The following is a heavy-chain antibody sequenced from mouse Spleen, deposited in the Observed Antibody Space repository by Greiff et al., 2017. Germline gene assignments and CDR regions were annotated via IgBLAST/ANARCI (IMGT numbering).Heavy chain of an antibody. CDR3: ARRRDLGMDY. CDR1: GYTFTSYW. V-gene: IGHV1-59*01. J-gene: IGHJ4*01. Sequence: QVQLQQPGAELVRPGTSVKLSCKASGYTFTSYWMHWVKQRPGQGLEWIGVIDPSDSYTNYNQKFKGKATLTVDTSSSTAYMQLSSLTSEDSAVYYCARRRDLGMDYWGQGTSVTVSS. D-gene: IGHD3-3*01. CDR2: IDPSDSYT.